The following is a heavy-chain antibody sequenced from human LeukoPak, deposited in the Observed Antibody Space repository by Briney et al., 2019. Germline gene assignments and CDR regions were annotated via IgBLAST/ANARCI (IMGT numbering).Heavy chain of an antibody. J-gene: IGHJ4*02. V-gene: IGHV3-30*02. CDR3: AREGSSSWSTSDY. CDR1: GFTFSSYG. D-gene: IGHD6-13*01. Sequence: GGSLRLSCAASGFTFSSYGMHWVRRAPGKGLEWVAFIRYDGSNKYYADSVKGRFTISRDNSKNTLYLQMNSLRAEDTAVYYCAREGSSSWSTSDYWGQGTLVTVSS. CDR2: IRYDGSNK.